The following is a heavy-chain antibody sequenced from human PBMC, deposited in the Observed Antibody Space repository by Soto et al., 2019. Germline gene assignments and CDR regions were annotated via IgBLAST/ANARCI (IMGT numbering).Heavy chain of an antibody. CDR2: INNDGSAA. J-gene: IGHJ5*02. CDR3: VRDKPHNWFDP. Sequence: EEQVVESGGGLVQPGGSLRLSCAASGFTFSSYWMHWVRQVAGKGLVWVSRINNDGSAATYADSVKGRFTISRDNAKNTVYLQMNSLRAEDTAVYYCVRDKPHNWFDPWGQGTPVTVSS. V-gene: IGHV3-74*01. CDR1: GFTFSSYW.